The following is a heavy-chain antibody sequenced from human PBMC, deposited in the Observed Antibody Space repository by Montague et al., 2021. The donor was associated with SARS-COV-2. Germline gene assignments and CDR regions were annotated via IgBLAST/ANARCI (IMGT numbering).Heavy chain of an antibody. CDR3: ARAQNICFIANCVNYFDL. CDR1: GGSIRSYY. Sequence: SETLSLTYEVSGGSIRSYYWSWIRQSPGKGLEWIGCVHYTGSTKYNPSLKTRVTLSLDTPKNHFSLRLNSVTAADTAVYYCARAQNICFIANCVNYFDLWGLGALVSVSS. V-gene: IGHV4-59*01. J-gene: IGHJ4*02. CDR2: VHYTGST. D-gene: IGHD1-1*01.